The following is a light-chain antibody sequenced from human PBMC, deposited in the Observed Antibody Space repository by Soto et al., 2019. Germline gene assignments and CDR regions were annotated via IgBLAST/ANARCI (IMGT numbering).Light chain of an antibody. CDR3: TSHAGTINFPYI. CDR1: SSDVGAYNY. J-gene: IGLJ1*01. Sequence: QSVLTQPASASVSPGQSVTISCTGTSSDVGAYNYVSWYQHHPGKAPKLMVYEVNKRPSGVPDRFSGSKSGNTASLTVSGLQAEDEADYYCTSHAGTINFPYIFGTGTKVTVL. V-gene: IGLV2-8*01. CDR2: EVN.